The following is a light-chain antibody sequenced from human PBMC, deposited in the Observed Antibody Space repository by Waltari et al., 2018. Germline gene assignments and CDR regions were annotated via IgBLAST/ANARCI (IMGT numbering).Light chain of an antibody. J-gene: IGLJ3*02. CDR2: YVS. V-gene: IGLV2-14*01. CDR1: SSDVGGYNY. CDR3: SSYTSSKTRV. Sequence: QSALTQPASVSGSPGQSITISCTGTSSDVGGYNYVSWYQQHPGKAPKLIIYYVSNRPSGVSNRFSGSKSDNTASLTISGLQAEDEADYYCSSYTSSKTRVFGGGTKLTVL.